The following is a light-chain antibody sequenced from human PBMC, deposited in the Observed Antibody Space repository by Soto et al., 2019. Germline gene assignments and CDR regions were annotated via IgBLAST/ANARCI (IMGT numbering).Light chain of an antibody. CDR2: DVS. Sequence: QSALTQPASVSGSPGQSITISCTGTSSDVGGYNYVSWYQQHPGKAPKLMIYDVSNRPSGVSNRFSVSKSVNTASLTISGLQAEDEADYYCSSHTSSSTPYVFGTGTKVTVL. CDR1: SSDVGGYNY. V-gene: IGLV2-14*01. CDR3: SSHTSSSTPYV. J-gene: IGLJ1*01.